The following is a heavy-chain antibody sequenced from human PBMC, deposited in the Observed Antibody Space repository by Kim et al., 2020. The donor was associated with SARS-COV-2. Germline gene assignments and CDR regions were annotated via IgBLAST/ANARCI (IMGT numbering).Heavy chain of an antibody. CDR3: ARDGDLYSIGKDVFDI. Sequence: GGSLRLSCAASGFTFSSYWMTWVRQAPGKGLEGVANIKQDGNQKYYVDSVKGRFTISRDNAKNSLYLQMISLRAEDTAVYYCARDGDLYSIGKDVFDIWG. CDR1: GFTFSSYW. J-gene: IGHJ3*02. CDR2: IKQDGNQK. D-gene: IGHD6-19*01. V-gene: IGHV3-7*01.